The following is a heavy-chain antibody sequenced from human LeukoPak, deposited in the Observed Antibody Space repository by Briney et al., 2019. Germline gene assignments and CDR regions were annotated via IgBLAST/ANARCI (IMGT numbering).Heavy chain of an antibody. D-gene: IGHD2-2*01. V-gene: IGHV1-24*01. CDR2: FDPEDGET. Sequence: GASVKVSCKVSGYTLTKLSMHWVRQAPGKGLEWMGGFDPEDGETIYAQKFQGRVTMTEDTSTDTAYMELSSLRSEDTAVYYCATDCSSTSCQSPYYFDYWGQGTLVTVSS. CDR1: GYTLTKLS. J-gene: IGHJ4*02. CDR3: ATDCSSTSCQSPYYFDY.